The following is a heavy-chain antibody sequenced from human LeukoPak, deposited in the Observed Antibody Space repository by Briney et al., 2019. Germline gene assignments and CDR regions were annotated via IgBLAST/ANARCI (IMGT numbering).Heavy chain of an antibody. V-gene: IGHV4-38-2*02. CDR2: IYHSGST. Sequence: SETLSLTCTVSGYSISSGYYWGWIRQPPGKGLEWIGSIYHSGSTYYNPSLMGRVTISVDTSKNQFSLRLSSVTAADTAVYYCARDGRIRFPVTNWFDPWGQGTLVTVSS. CDR3: ARDGRIRFPVTNWFDP. J-gene: IGHJ5*02. D-gene: IGHD3-3*01. CDR1: GYSISSGYY.